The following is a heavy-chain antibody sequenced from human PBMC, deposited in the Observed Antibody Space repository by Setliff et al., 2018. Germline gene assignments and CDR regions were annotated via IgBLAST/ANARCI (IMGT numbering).Heavy chain of an antibody. J-gene: IGHJ3*01. V-gene: IGHV3-7*04. CDR1: GFTFNFFW. CDR3: GRAGKPYGIDV. Sequence: PGGSLRLSCAASGFTFNFFWMSWVRQVPGKGLEWVANINQDGSTPFYVDSVKGRFTISRDNAKNSLYLQMNSLRAEDTAVYFCGRAGKPYGIDVWGQGTMVTVSS. D-gene: IGHD3-10*01. CDR2: INQDGSTP.